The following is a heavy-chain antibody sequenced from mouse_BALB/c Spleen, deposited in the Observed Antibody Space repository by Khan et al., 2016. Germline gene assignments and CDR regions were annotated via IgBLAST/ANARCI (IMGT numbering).Heavy chain of an antibody. V-gene: IGHV1S137*01. CDR3: ARSSSTVPGWDY. Sequence: QVQLQQSGPDLVRPGVSVKISCKGSDYTFTDYAMHWVKQSHAKSLEWIGLISTYSGNTNYNQKFKGKATMTVDKSSSTAYMELARLTSDDSAIYYGARSSSTVPGWDYWGQGSSVTVSS. J-gene: IGHJ4*01. D-gene: IGHD6-1*01. CDR1: DYTFTDYA. CDR2: ISTYSGNT.